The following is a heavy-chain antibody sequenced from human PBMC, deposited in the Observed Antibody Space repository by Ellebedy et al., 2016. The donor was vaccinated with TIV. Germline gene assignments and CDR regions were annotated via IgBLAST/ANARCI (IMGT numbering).Heavy chain of an antibody. CDR2: IYYSGST. CDR1: GGSVSSGSYY. V-gene: IGHV4-61*01. Sequence: SETLSLTXTVSGGSVSSGSYYWSWIRQPPGKGLEWIGYIYYSGSTNYNTSLKSRVTISVDTSKNQFSLKLSSVTAADTAVYYCARDARGSSHFDYWGQGTLVTVSS. D-gene: IGHD1-26*01. CDR3: ARDARGSSHFDY. J-gene: IGHJ4*02.